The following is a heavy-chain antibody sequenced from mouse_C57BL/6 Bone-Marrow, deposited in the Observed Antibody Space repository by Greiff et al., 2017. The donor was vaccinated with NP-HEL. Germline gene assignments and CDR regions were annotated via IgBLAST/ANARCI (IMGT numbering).Heavy chain of an antibody. CDR3: ARRGQLRLYFDY. D-gene: IGHD3-2*02. CDR2: IDPSDSYT. Sequence: VQLQQPGAELVMPGASVKLSCKASGYTFTSYWMHWVKQRPGQGLEWIGEIDPSDSYTNYNQKFKGKSTLTVYKSSSTAYMQLSSLTSEDSAVYYCARRGQLRLYFDYWGQGTTLTVSS. J-gene: IGHJ2*01. V-gene: IGHV1-69*01. CDR1: GYTFTSYW.